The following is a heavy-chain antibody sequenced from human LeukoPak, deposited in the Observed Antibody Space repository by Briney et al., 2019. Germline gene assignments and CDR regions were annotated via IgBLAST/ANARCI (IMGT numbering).Heavy chain of an antibody. CDR3: ARDTNMITFGGVIVGFDY. CDR2: IKSDGNDQ. D-gene: IGHD3-16*02. Sequence: PGGSLRLSCAASGFTFSSYWMSWVRQAPGKGLEWVANIKSDGNDQYYVDSVKGRFTISRDNAKNSLYLQMNSLRVEDTAVYYCARDTNMITFGGVIVGFDYWGQGTLVTVSS. V-gene: IGHV3-7*01. J-gene: IGHJ4*02. CDR1: GFTFSSYW.